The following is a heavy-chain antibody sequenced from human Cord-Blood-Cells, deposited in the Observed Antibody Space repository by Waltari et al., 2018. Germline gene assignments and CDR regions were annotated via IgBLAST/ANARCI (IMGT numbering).Heavy chain of an antibody. V-gene: IGHV4-34*01. J-gene: IGHJ5*02. Sequence: QVQLQQWGAGLLKPSETLSLTCAVYGGSFSGYYWSWIRQPPGKGLEWIGEINHSGSTNYNPSLKSRGTISVDTSENQFSLKLSSVTAAGTAVYYCARVDCSSTSCYKNWFDPWGQGTLVTVSS. CDR1: GGSFSGYY. D-gene: IGHD2-2*02. CDR2: INHSGST. CDR3: ARVDCSSTSCYKNWFDP.